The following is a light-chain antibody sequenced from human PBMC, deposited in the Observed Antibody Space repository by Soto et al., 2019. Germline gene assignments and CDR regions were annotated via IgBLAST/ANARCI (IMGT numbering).Light chain of an antibody. J-gene: IGLJ3*02. Sequence: QSVLTQPPSASGTPGQGVIIACSGTSSNIGSNYVYWYRLLPGTAPKLVMFSNVMRPPGVPDRFSGAKSGTSASLAISGLRPEDEADYFSAAWDASLSGWVFGGGTKLTVL. CDR3: AAWDASLSGWV. V-gene: IGLV1-47*02. CDR2: SNV. CDR1: SSNIGSNY.